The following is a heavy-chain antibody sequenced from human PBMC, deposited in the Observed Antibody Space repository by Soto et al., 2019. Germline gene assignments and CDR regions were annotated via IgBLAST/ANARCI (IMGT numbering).Heavy chain of an antibody. CDR2: IYSGGST. V-gene: IGHV3-66*01. Sequence: GGSLKLSCAASGFTVSSNYMSWVRQAPGKGLEWVSVIYSGGSTYYADSVKGRFTISRDNSKNTLYLQMNSLRAEDTAVYYCARVGSWGGNAFDISGQGTMVTVSS. J-gene: IGHJ3*02. D-gene: IGHD2-15*01. CDR1: GFTVSSNY. CDR3: ARVGSWGGNAFDI.